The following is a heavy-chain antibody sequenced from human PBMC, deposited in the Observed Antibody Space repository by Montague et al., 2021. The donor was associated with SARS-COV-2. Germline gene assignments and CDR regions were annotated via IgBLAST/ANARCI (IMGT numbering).Heavy chain of an antibody. Sequence: PALAKPTQTLTLTCTFSGFSLNTSGMCVSWIRQPPGKALEWLALIDWDEDQYYSTSLKTRLTISKDTSKNQVVLTMTNMDPIDTATYYCARSYGGYRDSYCDCWGQGTLVTVSS. CDR1: GFSLNTSGMC. J-gene: IGHJ4*02. V-gene: IGHV2-70*01. CDR2: IDWDEDQ. CDR3: ARSYGGYRDSYCDC. D-gene: IGHD4-17*01.